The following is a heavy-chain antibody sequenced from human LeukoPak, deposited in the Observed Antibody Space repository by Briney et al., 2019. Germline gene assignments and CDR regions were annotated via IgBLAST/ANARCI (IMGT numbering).Heavy chain of an antibody. V-gene: IGHV3-73*01. J-gene: IGHJ4*02. CDR2: ITTKRSNYAT. Sequence: GGSLRLSCAASGFTFSDSDVHWVRQASGKGLEWVGRITTKRSNYATAYTASVKGRFTISRRDSENTAYLQMNSLKTEDTALYYCTTYRSGHYWGQGTLVTVSS. D-gene: IGHD6-19*01. CDR1: GFTFSDSD. CDR3: TTYRSGHY.